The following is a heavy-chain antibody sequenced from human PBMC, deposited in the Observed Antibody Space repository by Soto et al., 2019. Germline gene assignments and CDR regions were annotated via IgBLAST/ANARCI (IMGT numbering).Heavy chain of an antibody. V-gene: IGHV4-34*01. CDR3: AGSPVATIYGGYFDY. CDR1: GGSFSGYY. CDR2: INHSGST. D-gene: IGHD5-12*01. J-gene: IGHJ4*02. Sequence: SETLSLTCAVYGGSFSGYYWSWIRQPPGKGLEWIGEINHSGSTNYNPSLKSRVTISVDTSKNQFSLKLSSVTAADTAVYYCAGSPVATIYGGYFDYWGQGTLVTVSS.